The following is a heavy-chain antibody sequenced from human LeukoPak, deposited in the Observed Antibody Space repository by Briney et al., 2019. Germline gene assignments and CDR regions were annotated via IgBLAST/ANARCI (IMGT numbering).Heavy chain of an antibody. CDR2: ISGSGGST. D-gene: IGHD2-2*02. V-gene: IGHV3-23*01. CDR3: AKEVPYCSSTSCYRAYFDY. J-gene: IGHJ4*02. Sequence: GGSLRLSCAASGFSVSNNYMSWVRQAPGKGLEWVSAISGSGGSTYYADSVKGRFTISRDNSKNTLYLQMNSLRAEDTAVYYCAKEVPYCSSTSCYRAYFDYWGQGTLVTVSS. CDR1: GFSVSNNY.